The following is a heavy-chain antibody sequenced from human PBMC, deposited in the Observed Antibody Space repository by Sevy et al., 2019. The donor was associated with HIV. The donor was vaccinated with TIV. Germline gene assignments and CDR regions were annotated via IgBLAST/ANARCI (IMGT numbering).Heavy chain of an antibody. CDR1: GFTFNSHT. CDR2: LSSSSSYI. V-gene: IGHV3-21*01. D-gene: IGHD4-17*01. Sequence: GGSLRLSCAGSGFTFNSHTMNWVRQAPGKGLEWVSSLSSSSSYIYYGDSVKGRFTISRDNVKSSLFLQMNSLRAEDTAIYFCARVKDYGDYGAFDIWGQGTMVTVSS. CDR3: ARVKDYGDYGAFDI. J-gene: IGHJ3*02.